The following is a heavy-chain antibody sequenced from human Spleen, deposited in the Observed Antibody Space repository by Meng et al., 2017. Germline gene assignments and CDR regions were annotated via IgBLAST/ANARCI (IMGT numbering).Heavy chain of an antibody. CDR2: IYHSGSA. Sequence: QLQLQESGSGLVKPSQTLSLTCAVSGGSISSGGSPWRWIRQPPGKGLEWIGYIYHSGSAYYNPSLKSRATISIDRTMNQFSLKLNSMTAADTAVYYCARGGNWFDPWGQGTLVTVSS. D-gene: IGHD3-16*01. V-gene: IGHV4-30-2*01. CDR1: GGSISSGGSP. CDR3: ARGGNWFDP. J-gene: IGHJ5*02.